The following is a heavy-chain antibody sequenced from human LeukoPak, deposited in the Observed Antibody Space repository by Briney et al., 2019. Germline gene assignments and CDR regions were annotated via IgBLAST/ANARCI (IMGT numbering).Heavy chain of an antibody. J-gene: IGHJ6*03. Sequence: SETLSLTCTVAGVSISSYYWIWLRQPPGNGLEGIGYIYTSGSTNYNPSLKSRVTMSVDTSKNQFSLKLSSVNAADTDVYYCARGVPQGYYYMDVWGKGTTVTVSS. CDR3: ARGVPQGYYYMDV. V-gene: IGHV4-4*09. D-gene: IGHD3-10*01. CDR2: IYTSGST. CDR1: GVSISSYY.